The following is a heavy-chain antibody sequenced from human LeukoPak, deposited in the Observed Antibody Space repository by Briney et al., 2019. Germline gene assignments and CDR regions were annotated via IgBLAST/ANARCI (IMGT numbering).Heavy chain of an antibody. CDR1: GFTFGDYA. Sequence: GRSLRLSCTASGFTFGDYAMSWFRQAPGKGLEWVGFIRSKAYGGTTEYAASVKGRFTISRDDSKSIAYLQMNSLKTEDTAVYYCTRDQARDFWSGYYPPYYMDVWGKGTTVTVSS. D-gene: IGHD3-3*01. J-gene: IGHJ6*03. V-gene: IGHV3-49*03. CDR2: IRSKAYGGTT. CDR3: TRDQARDFWSGYYPPYYMDV.